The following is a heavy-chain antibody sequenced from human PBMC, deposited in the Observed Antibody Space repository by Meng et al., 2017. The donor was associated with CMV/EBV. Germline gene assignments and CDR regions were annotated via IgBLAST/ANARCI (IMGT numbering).Heavy chain of an antibody. D-gene: IGHD5-12*01. V-gene: IGHV3-20*04. CDR2: INWNGGST. J-gene: IGHJ4*02. Sequence: GESLKISCAASGFTFDDYGMSWARQAPGKGLEWVSGINWNGGSTGYADSVKGRFTISRDNAKNSLYLQMNSLRAEDTALYYCARGVGGYEDFNYFDYWGQGTLVTVSS. CDR1: GFTFDDYG. CDR3: ARGVGGYEDFNYFDY.